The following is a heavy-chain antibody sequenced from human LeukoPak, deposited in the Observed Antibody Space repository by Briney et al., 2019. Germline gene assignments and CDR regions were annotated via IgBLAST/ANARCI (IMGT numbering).Heavy chain of an antibody. CDR3: ARGSPLGQNWFDP. CDR2: IYSGGST. CDR1: GFTFSTYY. J-gene: IGHJ5*02. Sequence: GGSLRLFCTASGFTFSTYYVAWVRQAPGKGLEWVSVIYSGGSTYYADSVKGRFTISRDNSKNTLYLQMNSLRAEDTAVYYCARGSPLGQNWFDPWGQGTLVTVSS. V-gene: IGHV3-66*01.